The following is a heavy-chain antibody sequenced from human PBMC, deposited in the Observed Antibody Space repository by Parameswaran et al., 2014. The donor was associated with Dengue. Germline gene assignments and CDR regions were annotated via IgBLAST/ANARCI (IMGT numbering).Heavy chain of an antibody. CDR3: ARVTVVVTAMSENYNWFDP. D-gene: IGHD2-21*02. V-gene: IGHV3-53*01. CDR2: IYSGGST. Sequence: LKISCAASGFTVSSNYMSWVRQAPGKGLEWVSVIYSGGSTYYADSVKGRFTISRDNSKNTLYLQMNSLRAEDTAVYYCARVTVVVTAMSENYNWFDPWGQGTLVTVSS. J-gene: IGHJ5*02. CDR1: GFTVSSNY.